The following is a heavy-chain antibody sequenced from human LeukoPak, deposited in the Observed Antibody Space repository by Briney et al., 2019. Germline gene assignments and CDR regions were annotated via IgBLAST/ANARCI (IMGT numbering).Heavy chain of an antibody. D-gene: IGHD2-15*01. Sequence: GGSLRLSCAASGFTFNIAWMNWVRQAPGKGLEWVGRIKSKTDGGTIDYAAPVKGRFTISRDNSKNTLYLQMNSLRAEDTAVYYCARGSVGTPPPFDFWGQGTLVTVSS. CDR2: IKSKTDGGTI. J-gene: IGHJ4*02. V-gene: IGHV3-15*07. CDR3: ARGSVGTPPPFDF. CDR1: GFTFNIAW.